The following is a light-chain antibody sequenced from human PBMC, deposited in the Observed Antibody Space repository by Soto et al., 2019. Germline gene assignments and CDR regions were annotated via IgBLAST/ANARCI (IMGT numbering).Light chain of an antibody. CDR1: SSNIGAGYN. Sequence: QSVLTQPPSVSGAPGQRVTISCTGSSSNIGAGYNVHWYQQLPGTAPKLLIFDNSNRPSGVPDRFSGSKSGASASLAITGLQAEDEADYYCQSYASSLNGLYVFGTRTKLTVL. V-gene: IGLV1-40*01. J-gene: IGLJ1*01. CDR3: QSYASSLNGLYV. CDR2: DNS.